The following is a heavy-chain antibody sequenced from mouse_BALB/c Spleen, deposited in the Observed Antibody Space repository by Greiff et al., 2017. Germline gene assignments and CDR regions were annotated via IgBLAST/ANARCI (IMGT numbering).Heavy chain of an antibody. Sequence: QVQLQQPGAELVRPGASVKLSCKASGYTFTSYWINWVKQRPGQGLEWIGNIYPSDSYTNYNQKFKDKATLTVDKSSSTAYMQLSSPTSEDSAVYYCTRSYYGSSHAWFAYWGQGTLVTVSA. D-gene: IGHD1-1*01. CDR3: TRSYYGSSHAWFAY. CDR2: IYPSDSYT. CDR1: GYTFTSYW. V-gene: IGHV1-69*02. J-gene: IGHJ3*01.